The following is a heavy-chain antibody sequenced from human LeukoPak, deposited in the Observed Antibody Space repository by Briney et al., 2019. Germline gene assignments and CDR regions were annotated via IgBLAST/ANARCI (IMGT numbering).Heavy chain of an antibody. D-gene: IGHD3-10*01. CDR2: IYYSGST. CDR3: ANHFTDCGSGSYRAFDI. J-gene: IGHJ3*02. CDR1: GGSISSSSYY. V-gene: IGHV4-39*01. Sequence: KASETLSLTCTVSGGSISSSSYYWGWIRQPPGKGLEWIGSIYYSGSTYYNPSLKSRVTISVDTSKNQFSLKLSSVTAADTAVYYCANHFTDCGSGSYRAFDIWGQGTMVTVSS.